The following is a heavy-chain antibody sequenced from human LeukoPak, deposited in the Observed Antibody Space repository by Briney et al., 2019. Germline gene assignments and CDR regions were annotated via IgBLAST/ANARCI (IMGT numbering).Heavy chain of an antibody. V-gene: IGHV3-23*01. Sequence: GGSLRLSCAASGFTVSSNYMSWVRQAPGKGLEWVSAISGSGGSTYYADSVKGRFTISGDNSKNTLYLQMNSLRAEDTAVYYCAKDIDSNYVGWFDPWGQGTLVTVSS. CDR2: ISGSGGST. J-gene: IGHJ5*02. D-gene: IGHD4-11*01. CDR1: GFTVSSNY. CDR3: AKDIDSNYVGWFDP.